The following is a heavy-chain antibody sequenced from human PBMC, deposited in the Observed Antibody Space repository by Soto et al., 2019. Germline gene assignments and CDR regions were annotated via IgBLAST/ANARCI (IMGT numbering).Heavy chain of an antibody. V-gene: IGHV4-59*01. Sequence: PSETLSLTCTVSTDSMDGFYWNWIRRPPGKGLEWIGYVDYTGNTNYNPSLRSRVSISIDTSKNQFSLQLSSAIAADTAIYYCARDATLRHWGQGTLVTVSS. CDR3: ARDATLRH. J-gene: IGHJ4*01. CDR1: TDSMDGFY. D-gene: IGHD2-15*01. CDR2: VDYTGNT.